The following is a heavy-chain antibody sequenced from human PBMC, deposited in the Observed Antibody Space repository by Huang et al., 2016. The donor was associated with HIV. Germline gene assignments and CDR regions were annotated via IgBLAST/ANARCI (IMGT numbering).Heavy chain of an antibody. CDR1: GGSISSYS. CDR2: IYYSGSI. CDR3: ARGMATVND. J-gene: IGHJ4*02. Sequence: QVQLQESGPGLVKPSVPLSLTCPVSGGSISSYSWSWIRQPPGKGLEWIGYIYYSGSINYNPPLNSRVTISVDTSKNQFSLKLSAVTAADTAVYYCARGMATVNDWGQGTLVTVSS. V-gene: IGHV4-59*01. D-gene: IGHD4-4*01.